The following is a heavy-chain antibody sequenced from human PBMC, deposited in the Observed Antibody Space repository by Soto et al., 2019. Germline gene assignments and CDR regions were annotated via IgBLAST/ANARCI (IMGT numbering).Heavy chain of an antibody. CDR1: GGSISSSSYY. CDR2: IYYSGST. D-gene: IGHD2-21*02. Sequence: QLQLQESGPGLVKPSETLSLTCTVSGGSISSSSYYWGWIRQPPGKGLEWIGSIYYSGSTYYNPSLKSRVTISVDTSKNQFSLKLSSVTAADTAVYYCARQSVGRYCGGDCSETDYWGQGTLVTVSS. J-gene: IGHJ4*02. V-gene: IGHV4-39*01. CDR3: ARQSVGRYCGGDCSETDY.